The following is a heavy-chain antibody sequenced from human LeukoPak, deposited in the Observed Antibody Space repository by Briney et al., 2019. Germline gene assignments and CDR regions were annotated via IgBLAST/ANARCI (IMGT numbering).Heavy chain of an antibody. CDR1: GYSISSGYY. CDR2: IYTSGST. V-gene: IGHV4-4*07. J-gene: IGHJ4*02. Sequence: SETLSLTCTVSGYSISSGYYWSWIRQPAGKGLEWIGRIYTSGSTNYNPSLKSRVTMSVDTSKNQFSLKLSSVTAADTAVYYCASGSYYFGDDYWGQGTLVTVSS. CDR3: ASGSYYFGDDY. D-gene: IGHD1-26*01.